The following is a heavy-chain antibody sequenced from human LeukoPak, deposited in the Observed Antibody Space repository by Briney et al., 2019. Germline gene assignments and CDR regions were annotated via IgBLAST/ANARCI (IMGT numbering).Heavy chain of an antibody. D-gene: IGHD2-21*02. V-gene: IGHV3-23*01. J-gene: IGHJ4*02. Sequence: GGSLRLSCAASGFTFEDYGMSWVRQAPGKGLEWVSAMSGSGGSTYYADSVKGRFTISRDNSKNTLYLQMNSLRAEDTAVYYCAKWGCSGSDCYPFDYWGQGTLVTVSS. CDR2: MSGSGGST. CDR3: AKWGCSGSDCYPFDY. CDR1: GFTFEDYG.